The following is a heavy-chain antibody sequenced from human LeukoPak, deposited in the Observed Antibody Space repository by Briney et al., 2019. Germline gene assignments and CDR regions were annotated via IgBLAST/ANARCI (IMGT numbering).Heavy chain of an antibody. Sequence: GGSLRLSCAASGFTVSSNYMSWVRQAPGKGLKWVSVIYSGGSTYYADSVKGRFTISRDNSKNTLYLQMNNLRAEDTAVYYCARDRRERGFREFHYYYYYMDVWGKGTTVTVSS. D-gene: IGHD3-10*01. V-gene: IGHV3-53*01. CDR2: IYSGGST. CDR3: ARDRRERGFREFHYYYYYMDV. J-gene: IGHJ6*03. CDR1: GFTVSSNY.